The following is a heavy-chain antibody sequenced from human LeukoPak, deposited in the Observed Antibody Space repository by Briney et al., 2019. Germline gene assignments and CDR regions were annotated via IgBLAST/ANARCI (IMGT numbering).Heavy chain of an antibody. V-gene: IGHV3-30*02. CDR3: ARGPMVRGVKDYNYYMDV. CDR1: GFTLRDYD. Sequence: GGSLRLSCATSGFTLRDYDMHWVRQAPGKGLEWVSMIRYDGKNQYYAESVKGRFTFSRDNTKNTLYLQMDGLRVEDTAMYYCARGPMVRGVKDYNYYMDVWGKGTTVTVSS. D-gene: IGHD3-10*01. CDR2: IRYDGKNQ. J-gene: IGHJ6*03.